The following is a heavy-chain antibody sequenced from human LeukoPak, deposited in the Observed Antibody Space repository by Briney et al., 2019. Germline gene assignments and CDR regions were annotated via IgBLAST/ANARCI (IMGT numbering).Heavy chain of an antibody. CDR2: IRYDGSNK. CDR1: GFTFSSYG. V-gene: IGHV3-30*02. J-gene: IGHJ4*02. Sequence: GGSLRLSCAASGFTFSSYGMHWVRQAPGKGLEWVAFIRYDGSNKYYADSVKGRFTISRDNSKNTLYLQMNSLRAEDRAVYYCAKDSLRTVPKASFDSWGQGTLVTVSS. D-gene: IGHD2-2*01. CDR3: AKDSLRTVPKASFDS.